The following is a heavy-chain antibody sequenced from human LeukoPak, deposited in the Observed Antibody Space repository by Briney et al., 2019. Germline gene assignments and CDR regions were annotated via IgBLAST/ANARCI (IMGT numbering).Heavy chain of an antibody. V-gene: IGHV3-11*06. Sequence: GSLRLSCAASGFSFSDYYMSWIRQAPGKGLEWDSYISTTSTYTSHADSVKGRFTISRDNAKSSLYLQMNSLRAEDTALYYCARDVTAGAAAGNPAGYWGQGTLVTVSS. CDR2: ISTTSTYT. J-gene: IGHJ4*02. D-gene: IGHD6-13*01. CDR3: ARDVTAGAAAGNPAGY. CDR1: GFSFSDYY.